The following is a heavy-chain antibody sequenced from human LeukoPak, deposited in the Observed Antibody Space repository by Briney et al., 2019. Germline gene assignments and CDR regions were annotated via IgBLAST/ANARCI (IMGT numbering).Heavy chain of an antibody. D-gene: IGHD2-15*01. CDR2: ISYDGSNK. CDR3: ANGSCSGGSCFNFDY. J-gene: IGHJ4*02. Sequence: GGSLRLSCAASGFTFSSYGMHWVREGPGKGLGWVAVISYDGSNKYYADSLKGRFTISRDNSKNTLYLQMTRRRAEDTPVYSCANGSCSGGSCFNFDYWGQGTLVTVSS. CDR1: GFTFSSYG. V-gene: IGHV3-30*18.